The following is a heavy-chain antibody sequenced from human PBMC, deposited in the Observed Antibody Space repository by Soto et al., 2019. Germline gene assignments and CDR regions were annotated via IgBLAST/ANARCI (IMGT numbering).Heavy chain of an antibody. CDR1: GFTFSSYG. CDR2: ISNDGNYD. Sequence: VQLAESGGGVVQPGRSLRLSCVASGFTFSSYGMSWVRQAPGKGLEWVAVISNDGNYDFYADSVKGRFTISRDNSKNTVLLQITRQHPEDTPLYVGVKGKVANCRDPTCYMFDSWGQGARVTVS. CDR3: VKGKVANCRDPTCYMFDS. D-gene: IGHD2-2*01. J-gene: IGHJ4*02. V-gene: IGHV3-30*18.